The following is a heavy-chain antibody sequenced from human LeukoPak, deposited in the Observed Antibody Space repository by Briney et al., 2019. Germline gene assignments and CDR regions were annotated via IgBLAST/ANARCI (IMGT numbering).Heavy chain of an antibody. CDR3: ARELRTGVGATDY. CDR2: ISPRGDGT. D-gene: IGHD1-26*01. CDR1: GYTFTSYY. Sequence: ASVKVSCKASGYTFTSYYMHWVRQAPGQGLEWVGIISPRGDGTNYAQKFQGRVTMTRDTSTSTVYMELSSLRSEDTAVYFCARELRTGVGATDYWGQGTLVTVSS. J-gene: IGHJ4*02. V-gene: IGHV1-46*01.